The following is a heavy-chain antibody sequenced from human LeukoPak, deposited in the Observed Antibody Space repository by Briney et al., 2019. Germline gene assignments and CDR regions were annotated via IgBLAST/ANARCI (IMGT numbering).Heavy chain of an antibody. CDR1: GYTFSRYY. CDR2: ISPSGGST. CDR3: AREVPAAIRDWFDP. V-gene: IGHV1-46*01. J-gene: IGHJ5*02. Sequence: ASVKVSCKASGYTFSRYYMHWVRQAPGQGLEWMGIISPSGGSTTYAQKFQGRVTMTRDTSISTAYMELSRLRSDDTAVYYCAREVPAAIRDWFDPWGQGTLVTVSS. D-gene: IGHD2-2*01.